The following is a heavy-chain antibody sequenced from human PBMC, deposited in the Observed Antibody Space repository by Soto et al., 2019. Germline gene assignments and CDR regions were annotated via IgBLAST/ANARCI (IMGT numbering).Heavy chain of an antibody. V-gene: IGHV3-30-3*01. CDR3: ARDNAPPFIVVPAAPKYGMDV. CDR2: ISYDGNTQ. CDR1: GFTFRNHA. Sequence: GGSLRLSCAAAGFTFRNHAFHWVRQAPGKGLEWVAAISYDGNTQYYADSVKGRLTISRDDSKNMLYLQMNSLRAEDTAVYYCARDNAPPFIVVPAAPKYGMDVWSQGTTVTVSS. D-gene: IGHD2-2*01. J-gene: IGHJ6*02.